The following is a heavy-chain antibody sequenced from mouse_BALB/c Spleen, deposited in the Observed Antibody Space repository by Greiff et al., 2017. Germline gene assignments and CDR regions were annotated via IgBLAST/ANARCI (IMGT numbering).Heavy chain of an antibody. V-gene: IGHV5-12-1*01. CDR1: GFAFSSYD. J-gene: IGHJ4*01. CDR2: ISSGGGST. Sequence: EVMLVESGGGLVKPGGSLKLSCAASGFAFSSYDMSWVRQTPEKRLEWVAYISSGGGSTYYPDTVKGRFTISRDNAKNTLYLQMSSLKSEDTAMYYCARLRHYAMDYWGQGTSVTGSS. CDR3: ARLRHYAMDY. D-gene: IGHD1-2*01.